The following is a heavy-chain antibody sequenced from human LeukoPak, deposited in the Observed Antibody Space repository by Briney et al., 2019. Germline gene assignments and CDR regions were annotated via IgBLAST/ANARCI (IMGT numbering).Heavy chain of an antibody. CDR1: GGSISSYF. J-gene: IGHJ3*02. CDR2: IDYTGST. CDR3: ARHHPGQSGSFDI. Sequence: PSETLSLTCAVSGGSISSYFWSWIRQPPGTGLEWIGYIDYTGSTNYNPSLKSRLTISIDTSENQFSLKVNSVTAADTAVYYCARHHPGQSGSFDIWGQGTMVTVSS. V-gene: IGHV4-59*08. D-gene: IGHD3-10*01.